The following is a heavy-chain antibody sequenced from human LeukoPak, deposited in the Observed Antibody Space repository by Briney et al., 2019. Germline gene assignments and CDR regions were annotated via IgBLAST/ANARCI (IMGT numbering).Heavy chain of an antibody. D-gene: IGHD5-24*01. V-gene: IGHV1-69*05. J-gene: IGHJ4*02. CDR2: IIPIFGTA. CDR3: ARSPAWLQLYYFDY. CDR1: GGTFSSYA. Sequence: SVKASCKASGGTFSSYAISWVRQAPGQGLEWMGGIIPIFGTANYAQKLQGRVTITTDESTSTAYMELSSLRSEDTAVYYCARSPAWLQLYYFDYWGQGTLVTVSS.